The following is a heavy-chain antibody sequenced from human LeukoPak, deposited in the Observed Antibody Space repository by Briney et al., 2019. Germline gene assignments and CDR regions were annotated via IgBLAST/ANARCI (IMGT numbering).Heavy chain of an antibody. J-gene: IGHJ4*02. V-gene: IGHV4-4*02. Sequence: SATLSLTCAVSGGSISSSNWWSWVRQPPGKGLEWIGEIYHSGSTNYNPSLKSRVTISVDKSKNQFSLKLSSVTAADTAVYYGASAVVSFAFDYWGQGTLVTVSS. D-gene: IGHD4-23*01. CDR1: GGSISSSNW. CDR3: ASAVVSFAFDY. CDR2: IYHSGST.